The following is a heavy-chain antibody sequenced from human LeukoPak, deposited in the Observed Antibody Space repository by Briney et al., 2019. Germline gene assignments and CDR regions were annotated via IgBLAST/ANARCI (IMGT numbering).Heavy chain of an antibody. D-gene: IGHD5-24*01. CDR1: GFTFSSYW. J-gene: IGHJ4*02. V-gene: IGHV3-74*01. CDR3: ARRIQGMAPYYFDY. Sequence: PGGSLRLSGTASGFTFSSYWMHWVRQAPGQGLVWVSRINSDGGSTSYADSVKGRFTISRDNAKNTLYLQMNSLRAEDTAVYYCARRIQGMAPYYFDYWGQGTLVTVSS. CDR2: INSDGGST.